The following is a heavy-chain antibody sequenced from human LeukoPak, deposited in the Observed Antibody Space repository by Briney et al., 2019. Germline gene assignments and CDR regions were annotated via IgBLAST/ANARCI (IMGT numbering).Heavy chain of an antibody. D-gene: IGHD3-22*01. Sequence: GASVKVSCKASGGTFSSYAISWVRQAPGQGLEWMGGIIPIFGTANYAQKFQGRVTITTDESTCTAYMELSSLRSEDTAVYYCARDVSRYYDSSGYSPHHRNYYYYMDVWGKGTTVTVSS. CDR1: GGTFSSYA. J-gene: IGHJ6*03. CDR2: IIPIFGTA. CDR3: ARDVSRYYDSSGYSPHHRNYYYYMDV. V-gene: IGHV1-69*05.